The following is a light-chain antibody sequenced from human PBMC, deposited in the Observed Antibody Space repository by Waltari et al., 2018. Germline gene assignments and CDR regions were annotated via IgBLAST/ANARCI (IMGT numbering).Light chain of an antibody. CDR1: RSDIGTYHY. J-gene: IGLJ1*01. CDR3: CSYTRSSTYV. Sequence: QSALPQPASVSGSPGQSITISCTGPRSDIGTYHYPSWYQQYPGKAPKLMIYDVNKRPSGVSDRFSGSKSGNTASLTISGLQAEDEADYYCCSYTRSSTYVFGTGTQVTVL. V-gene: IGLV2-14*01. CDR2: DVN.